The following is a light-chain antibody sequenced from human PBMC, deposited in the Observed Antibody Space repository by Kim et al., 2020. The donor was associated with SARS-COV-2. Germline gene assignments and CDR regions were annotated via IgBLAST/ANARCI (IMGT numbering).Light chain of an antibody. Sequence: SYELTQPPSVSVSPGQTASITCSGDKLGDKYACWYQQKPGQSPVLVIYQDSKRPSGIPERFSGSNSGNTATLTISGTQAMDEADYYCQAWDSGFGGGTQL. CDR2: QDS. CDR3: QAWDSG. CDR1: KLGDKY. V-gene: IGLV3-1*01. J-gene: IGLJ2*01.